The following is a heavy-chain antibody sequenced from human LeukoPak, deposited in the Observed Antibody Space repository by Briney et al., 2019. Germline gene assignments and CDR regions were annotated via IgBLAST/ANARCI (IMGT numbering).Heavy chain of an antibody. CDR2: ISYDGGNK. D-gene: IGHD6-13*01. CDR1: GFTFSSYG. Sequence: GGSLRLSCAASGFTFSSYGMHWVRQAPGKGLEWVAVISYDGGNKYYADSVKGRFTISRDNSKNTLYLQTNSLRAEDTAVYYCACSIAAAGTHFSFDYWGQGTLVTVSS. V-gene: IGHV3-30*03. J-gene: IGHJ4*02. CDR3: ACSIAAAGTHFSFDY.